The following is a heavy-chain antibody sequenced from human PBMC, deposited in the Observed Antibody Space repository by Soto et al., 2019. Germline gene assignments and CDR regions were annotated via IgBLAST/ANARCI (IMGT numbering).Heavy chain of an antibody. Sequence: QVQLVESGGGVVQPGRSLRLSCAASGFTFSSYAMHWVRQAPGKGLEWVAVISYDGSNKYYADSVKGRFTISRDNSKNKLYLQMNSLRAEDTAVYYCARDYGDYWGQGTLVTVSS. D-gene: IGHD4-17*01. CDR3: ARDYGDY. CDR1: GFTFSSYA. V-gene: IGHV3-30-3*01. J-gene: IGHJ4*02. CDR2: ISYDGSNK.